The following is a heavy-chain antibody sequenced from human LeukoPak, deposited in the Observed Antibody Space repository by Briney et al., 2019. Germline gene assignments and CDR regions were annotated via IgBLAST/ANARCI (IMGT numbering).Heavy chain of an antibody. D-gene: IGHD3-3*01. CDR1: GFTFSSYR. Sequence: GGSLRLSCAASGFTFSSYRMNWVRQAPGKGLEWVSSISSSSSYIYYADSVKGRFTISRDNAKNSLYLQMNSLRAEDTAVYYCARGSVDYDFWSGYSRQPNWGQGTLVTVSS. CDR3: ARGSVDYDFWSGYSRQPN. CDR2: ISSSSSYI. V-gene: IGHV3-21*01. J-gene: IGHJ4*02.